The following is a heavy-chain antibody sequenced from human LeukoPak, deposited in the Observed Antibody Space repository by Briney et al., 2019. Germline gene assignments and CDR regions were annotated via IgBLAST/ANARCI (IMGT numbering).Heavy chain of an antibody. Sequence: ASVKVFCKASGYTFTSYGISWVRQAPGQGLEWMGWISAYNGNTNYAQKLQGRVTMTTDTSTSTAYMELRSLRSDDTAVYYCARDSLEVGDYQLPQDYWGQGTLVTVSS. V-gene: IGHV1-18*01. D-gene: IGHD2-2*01. CDR1: GYTFTSYG. J-gene: IGHJ4*02. CDR2: ISAYNGNT. CDR3: ARDSLEVGDYQLPQDY.